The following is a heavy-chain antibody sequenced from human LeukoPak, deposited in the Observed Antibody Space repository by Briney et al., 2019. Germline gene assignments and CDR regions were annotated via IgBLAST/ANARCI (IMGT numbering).Heavy chain of an antibody. J-gene: IGHJ4*02. V-gene: IGHV3-30*02. CDR1: GFTFSSYG. Sequence: GGSLRLSCAASGFTFSSYGMHWVRQAPGKGLEWVAFIRYDGSNKYYADSVKGRFTISRDNPKNTLYLQMNSLRVDDTAVYYCARRDIVVVVSASDYWGQGTLVTVSS. CDR2: IRYDGSNK. D-gene: IGHD2-15*01. CDR3: ARRDIVVVVSASDY.